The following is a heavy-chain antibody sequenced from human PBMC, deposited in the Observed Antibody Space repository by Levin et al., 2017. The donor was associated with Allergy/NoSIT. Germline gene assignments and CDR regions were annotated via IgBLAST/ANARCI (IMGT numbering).Heavy chain of an antibody. D-gene: IGHD6-19*01. CDR1: GFTFTDHY. CDR2: ISPSGGTT. Sequence: GGSLRLSCAASGFTFTDHYMAWIRQAPGKGLEWLSYISPSGGTTYHADSVKGRFTISRDNARNPLSLQMTSLRADDTAVYFCARVGRGCDFWGQGTLVTVSS. J-gene: IGHJ4*02. V-gene: IGHV3-11*01. CDR3: ARVGRGCDF.